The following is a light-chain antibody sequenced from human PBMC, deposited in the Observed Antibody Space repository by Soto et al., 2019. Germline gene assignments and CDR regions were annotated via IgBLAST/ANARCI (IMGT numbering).Light chain of an antibody. V-gene: IGKV1-5*03. CDR2: KAS. CDR1: RSISSW. Sequence: DIQMTQSPSTLSASVGGTVTITCRASRSISSWLAWYQQKAGKAPNLLIYKASRLESGVPSRFSGSGSETEFTLTISGLQPGDSATYYCQQYNSYSEAFGQGTKVDIK. CDR3: QQYNSYSEA. J-gene: IGKJ1*01.